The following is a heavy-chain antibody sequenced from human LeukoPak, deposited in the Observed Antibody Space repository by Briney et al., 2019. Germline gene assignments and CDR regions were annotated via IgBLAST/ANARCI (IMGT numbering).Heavy chain of an antibody. CDR3: ARVDEVATIASDY. V-gene: IGHV4-59*01. J-gene: IGHJ4*02. CDR1: GGSISSYY. CDR2: IYYSGST. Sequence: SETLSLTCTVSGGSISSYYWSWIRQPPGKGLERIGYIYYSGSTNYNPSLKSRVTISVDTSKNQFSLKLSSVTAADTAVYYCARVDEVATIASDYWGQGTLVTVSS. D-gene: IGHD5-24*01.